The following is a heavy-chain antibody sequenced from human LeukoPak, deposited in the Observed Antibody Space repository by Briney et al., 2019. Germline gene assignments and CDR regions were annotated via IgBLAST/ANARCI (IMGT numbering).Heavy chain of an antibody. Sequence: GGSLRLSCAASGFTFSSYSMNWVRQAPGKGLEWVSSISSSSSYIYYADSVKGRFTISRDNAKNSLYLQMNSLRAEDTAVYYCARGDPDPFYSSSSWYYGMDVWGQGTTVTVSS. CDR3: ARGDPDPFYSSSSWYYGMDV. CDR1: GFTFSSYS. CDR2: ISSSSSYI. V-gene: IGHV3-21*01. J-gene: IGHJ6*02. D-gene: IGHD6-6*01.